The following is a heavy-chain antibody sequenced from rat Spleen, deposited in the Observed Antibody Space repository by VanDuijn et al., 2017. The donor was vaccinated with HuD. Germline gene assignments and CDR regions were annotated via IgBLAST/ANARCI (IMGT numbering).Heavy chain of an antibody. J-gene: IGHJ3*01. CDR2: ILYDGSRT. Sequence: EVQLVESGGGLEQPGRSLKLSCAASGFTFSDYNMAWVRQAPKKGLEWVATILYDGSRTYYRDSVKGRFTISRDDAKSSLYLQMDSLRSGDTATYYCTREIIRGTRDWFADWGQGTLVTVSS. CDR1: GFTFSDYN. V-gene: IGHV5S10*01. CDR3: TREIIRGTRDWFAD. D-gene: IGHD4-3*01.